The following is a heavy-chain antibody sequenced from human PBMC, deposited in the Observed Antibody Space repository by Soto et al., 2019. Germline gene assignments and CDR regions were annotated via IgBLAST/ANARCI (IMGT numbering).Heavy chain of an antibody. J-gene: IGHJ4*02. V-gene: IGHV4-31*03. Sequence: SGTLSLTGTVSCGSIISGGYCCSWIRQHPGKGLEWIGEIYHSGSTNYNSSLMSRVTISLDKVNNQFSLKLTSVTAADTAVYYCAHRPIVGAAIWGQGTLVTVSS. D-gene: IGHD1-26*01. CDR1: CGSIISGGYC. CDR2: IYHSGST. CDR3: AHRPIVGAAI.